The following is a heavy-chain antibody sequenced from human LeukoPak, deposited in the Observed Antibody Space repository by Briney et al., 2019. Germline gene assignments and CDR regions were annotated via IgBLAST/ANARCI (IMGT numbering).Heavy chain of an antibody. CDR2: ISSSGSTI. D-gene: IGHD3-22*01. J-gene: IGHJ4*02. Sequence: GGSLRLSCAASGFTFSDYYMSWIRQAPGKGLEWVSYISSSGSTIYYADSVKGRFTISRDNAKNSLYLQMNSLRAEDTAVYYCARDPHYYYDSSGYSLHWGQGTLVTVSS. V-gene: IGHV3-11*04. CDR3: ARDPHYYYDSSGYSLH. CDR1: GFTFSDYY.